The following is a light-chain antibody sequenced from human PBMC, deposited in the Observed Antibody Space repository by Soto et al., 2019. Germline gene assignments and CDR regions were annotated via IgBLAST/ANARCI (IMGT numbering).Light chain of an antibody. V-gene: IGLV2-14*01. CDR2: DVS. CDR3: RSNSSHSPRV. CDR1: SSDVGGYNY. J-gene: IGLJ1*01. Sequence: QSALTQPASVSGSPGQSITISCTGTSSDVGGYNYVSWYQQHPGKAPKLMIYDVSNRPSGVSNRFPGSKSGNPASLTISGVQGGDEADYYCRSNSSHSPRVLRTGTKLTVL.